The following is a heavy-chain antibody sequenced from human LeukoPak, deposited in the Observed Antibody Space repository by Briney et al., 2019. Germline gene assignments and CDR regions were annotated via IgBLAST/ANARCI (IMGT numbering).Heavy chain of an antibody. CDR3: VKGQGDDGNPGR. Sequence: GGSLRLSCETSGSRFSTCGMHWVRQAPGKGLEWVAYISSVEDKEYYTDSVEGRFTISRDNSKNSVHLQMYSLRPEDTAMYYCVKGQGDDGNPGRWGQGTLVTVSS. CDR2: ISSVEDKE. CDR1: GSRFSTCG. V-gene: IGHV3-30*02. J-gene: IGHJ4*02. D-gene: IGHD4-23*01.